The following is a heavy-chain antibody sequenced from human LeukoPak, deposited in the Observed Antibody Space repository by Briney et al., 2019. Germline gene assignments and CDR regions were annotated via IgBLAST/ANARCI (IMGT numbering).Heavy chain of an antibody. J-gene: IGHJ4*02. V-gene: IGHV1-69*05. D-gene: IGHD3-3*01. CDR3: ARVNSPYYDFWSGYYTA. CDR2: IIPIFGTA. CDR1: GGTFSSYA. Sequence: EASVKVSCKASGGTFSSYAISWVRQAPGQGLEWMGGIIPIFGTANYAQKFQGRVTMTRDTSISTAYMELSRLRSDDTAVYYCARVNSPYYDFWSGYYTAWGQGTLVTVSS.